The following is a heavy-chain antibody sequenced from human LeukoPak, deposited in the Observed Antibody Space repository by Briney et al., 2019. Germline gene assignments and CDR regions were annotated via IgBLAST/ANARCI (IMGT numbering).Heavy chain of an antibody. V-gene: IGHV5-51*01. CDR2: IYPSDTDT. D-gene: IGHD4-17*01. Sequence: GESLQISCQCSGSIFTHYWIGWVRQMPGKGLEWVGIIYPSDTDTRYNPSLQGQVTISADKSISTAYLQWRSLKASDTAMYYCARQGGDYVGIDAFDIWGQGTMVTVSS. CDR3: ARQGGDYVGIDAFDI. CDR1: GSIFTHYW. J-gene: IGHJ3*02.